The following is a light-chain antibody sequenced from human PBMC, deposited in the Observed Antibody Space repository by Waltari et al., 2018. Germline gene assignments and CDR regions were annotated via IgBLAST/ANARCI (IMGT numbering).Light chain of an antibody. CDR2: VAS. J-gene: IGKJ1*01. CDR3: QQAYSTPRT. CDR1: QNIINY. V-gene: IGKV1-39*01. Sequence: DIQMTQSPSSLSAAVGDRVTITCLASQNIINYLNWYQQKPGKAPELLIYVASTLQSGVPLRFSGSGSGTDFTLTISSLQPEDFATYYCQQAYSTPRTFGQGTKVEIK.